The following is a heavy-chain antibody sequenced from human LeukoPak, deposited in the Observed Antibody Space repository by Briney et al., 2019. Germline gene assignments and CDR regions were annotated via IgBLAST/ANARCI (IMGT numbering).Heavy chain of an antibody. V-gene: IGHV3-30*04. Sequence: GGSLRLSCAASGFSFSSYAMHGVRQAAGKGREWVAVISYDGSNKYPADAVKGRFTISRDNSKNTLYLQMNSLRAEDTAVYYCARDLYGSGSYGYFDYWGQGTLVTVSS. CDR2: ISYDGSNK. J-gene: IGHJ4*02. CDR1: GFSFSSYA. D-gene: IGHD3-10*01. CDR3: ARDLYGSGSYGYFDY.